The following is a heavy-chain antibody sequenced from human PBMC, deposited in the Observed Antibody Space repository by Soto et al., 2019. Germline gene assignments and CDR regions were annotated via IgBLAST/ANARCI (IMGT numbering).Heavy chain of an antibody. CDR1: GGSISNYY. J-gene: IGHJ4*02. CDR2: IHYSGST. D-gene: IGHD5-12*01. V-gene: IGHV4-59*12. Sequence: SETLSLTCTVSGGSISNYYWSWIRQPPGKGLEWIGYIHYSGSTKYNPSLKSRVTISADTSKNQFSLKLSSVTAADTAVYYCAREVNSAYVNYDYWGQGALVTVSS. CDR3: AREVNSAYVNYDY.